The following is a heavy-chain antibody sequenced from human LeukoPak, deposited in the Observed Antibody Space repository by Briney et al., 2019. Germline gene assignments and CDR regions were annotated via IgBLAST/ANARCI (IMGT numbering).Heavy chain of an antibody. J-gene: IGHJ4*02. CDR2: ISSGSSTR. Sequence: PGGSLRLSCVVSGIPFSDYYMNWVRQAPGKGLEWVSYISSGSSTRYYADSVKGRFTISRDNAKNSLYLQMNSLRDEDTAVYYCAREWIQLFDYWGQGTLVTVSS. CDR3: AREWIQLFDY. CDR1: GIPFSDYY. D-gene: IGHD5-18*01. V-gene: IGHV3-48*02.